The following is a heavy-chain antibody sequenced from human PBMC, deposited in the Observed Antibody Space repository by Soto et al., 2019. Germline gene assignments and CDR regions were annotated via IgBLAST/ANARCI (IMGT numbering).Heavy chain of an antibody. CDR1: GFTFSSYG. D-gene: IGHD2-8*01. Sequence: PGGSLRLSCAASGFTFSSYGMHWVRQAPGKGLEWVAVIWYDGSNKYYADSVKGRFTISRDNSKNTLYLQMNSLKAEDTAVYFCARLMGTAFDLWGQGTLVTVSS. V-gene: IGHV3-33*01. CDR2: IWYDGSNK. CDR3: ARLMGTAFDL. J-gene: IGHJ4*02.